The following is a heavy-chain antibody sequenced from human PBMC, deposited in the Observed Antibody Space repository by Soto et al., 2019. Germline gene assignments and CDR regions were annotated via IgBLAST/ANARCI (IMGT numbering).Heavy chain of an antibody. CDR1: GYTFTSYA. Sequence: GASVKVSCKASGYTFTSYAMHWVRQAPGQRLEWMGWINAGNGNTKYSQKFQGRVTITRDTSASTAYMELSSLRSEDTAVYYCARAPPYGGNSIWYFQHWGQGTLVTVS. CDR3: ARAPPYGGNSIWYFQH. J-gene: IGHJ1*01. V-gene: IGHV1-3*01. CDR2: INAGNGNT. D-gene: IGHD4-17*01.